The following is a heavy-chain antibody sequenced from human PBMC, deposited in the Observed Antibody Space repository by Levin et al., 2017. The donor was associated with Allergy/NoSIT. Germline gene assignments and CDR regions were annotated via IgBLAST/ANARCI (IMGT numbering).Heavy chain of an antibody. D-gene: IGHD5/OR15-5a*01. CDR2: IYYSGGT. Sequence: SETLSLTCIVSGGSISNTNYYWGWIRQPPGKGLEWIGSIYYSGGTYYNPSLKSRVTISVDTPKNQFSLKLSSVTAADTAFYYCARHEDIVSTTGWGYFDYWGQGTLVTVSS. CDR3: ARHEDIVSTTGWGYFDY. J-gene: IGHJ4*02. CDR1: GGSISNTNYY. V-gene: IGHV4-39*01.